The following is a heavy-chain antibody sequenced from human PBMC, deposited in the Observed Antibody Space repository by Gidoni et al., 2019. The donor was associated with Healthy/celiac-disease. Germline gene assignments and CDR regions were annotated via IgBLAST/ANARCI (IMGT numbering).Heavy chain of an antibody. CDR3: AKDADRYYYYYGMDV. J-gene: IGHJ6*02. Sequence: QVQLVESGGGVVQPGRSLRLSCAASGFTFSSYGMHWVRQAPGKGLEWVAVISYAGSNKYYADSVKGRFTISRDNSKNTLYLQMNSLRAEDTAVYYCAKDADRYYYYYGMDVWGQGTTVTVSS. V-gene: IGHV3-30*18. CDR1: GFTFSSYG. CDR2: ISYAGSNK.